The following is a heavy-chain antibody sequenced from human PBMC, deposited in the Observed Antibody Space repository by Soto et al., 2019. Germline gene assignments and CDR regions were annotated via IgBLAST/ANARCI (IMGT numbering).Heavy chain of an antibody. CDR2: IIPIFGTA. D-gene: IGHD2-21*01. Sequence: QVQLVQCGAEVKKPGSSVKVSCKASGGTFSSYAISWVRQAPGQGLEWMGGIIPIFGTANYAQKFEGRVTITADESTSTAYMELSSLTSEDTAVYYCATHPMAIITYYYGMDVWGQGTTVTVSS. V-gene: IGHV1-69*12. CDR3: ATHPMAIITYYYGMDV. J-gene: IGHJ6*02. CDR1: GGTFSSYA.